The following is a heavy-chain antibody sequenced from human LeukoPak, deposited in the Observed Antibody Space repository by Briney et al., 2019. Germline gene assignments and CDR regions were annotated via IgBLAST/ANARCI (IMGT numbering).Heavy chain of an antibody. D-gene: IGHD5-18*01. J-gene: IGHJ6*03. CDR2: IYYSGST. CDR1: GGSISSYY. Sequence: PSETLSLTCTVSGGSISSYYWSWIQQPPGKGLEWIGYIYYSGSTNYNPSLKSRVTISVDTSKNQFSLKLSSVTAADTAVYYCARTTEGGYTYGYFYYYYMDVWGKGTTVTISS. V-gene: IGHV4-59*01. CDR3: ARTTEGGYTYGYFYYYYMDV.